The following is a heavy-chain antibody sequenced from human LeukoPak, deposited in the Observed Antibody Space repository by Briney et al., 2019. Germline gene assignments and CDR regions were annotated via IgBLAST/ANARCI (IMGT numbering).Heavy chain of an antibody. Sequence: GGSLRLSCAASGFSFGTYVMSWVRRAPGKGLAWVSSVGGDGHVTYYADSVKGRFTISRDNSQHTLFLQMDSLRVEDTAIYYYAKGISADGYNFERGADYWGQGSQVSASS. D-gene: IGHD5-24*01. CDR1: GFSFGTYV. J-gene: IGHJ4*02. V-gene: IGHV3-23*01. CDR3: AKGISADGYNFERGADY. CDR2: VGGDGHVT.